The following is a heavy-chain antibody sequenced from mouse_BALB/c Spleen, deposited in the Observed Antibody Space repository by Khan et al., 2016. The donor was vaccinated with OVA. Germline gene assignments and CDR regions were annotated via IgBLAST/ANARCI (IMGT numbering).Heavy chain of an antibody. Sequence: QVQLQQSGPGLVQPSQSLSITCTVSGFSLTNYSVHWVRQSPGKGLEWLGVIWSAGSTDYNAAFISRLTIRKDNSRSQVFCKMKSLQPNDTAIYYCARRCYDYGRGALLAYWGHGTLVTVSA. CDR1: GFSLTNYS. V-gene: IGHV2-2*02. CDR3: ARRCYDYGRGALLAY. J-gene: IGHJ3*01. D-gene: IGHD2-4*01. CDR2: IWSAGST.